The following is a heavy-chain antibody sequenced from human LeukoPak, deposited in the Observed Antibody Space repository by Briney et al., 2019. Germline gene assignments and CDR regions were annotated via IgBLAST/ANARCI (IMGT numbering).Heavy chain of an antibody. Sequence: ASVTVSCKTSGYMVSDYYMHWVRQAPGQGVEWMGWLRGDTGDTDSPQKFKGRVTMTRDTATNTAYMQLSRLTYDDTAMYFCARVRDNACDYWGQGTLVTVS. D-gene: IGHD2-2*01. CDR1: GYMVSDYY. V-gene: IGHV1-2*02. CDR2: LRGDTGDT. CDR3: ARVRDNACDY. J-gene: IGHJ4*02.